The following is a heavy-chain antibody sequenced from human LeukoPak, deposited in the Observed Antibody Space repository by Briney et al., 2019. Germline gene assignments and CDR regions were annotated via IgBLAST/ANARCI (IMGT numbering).Heavy chain of an antibody. D-gene: IGHD3-22*01. V-gene: IGHV4-39*01. J-gene: IGHJ4*02. CDR2: IYYSGST. CDR3: ARSWGGYLDY. Sequence: SETLSLTCTVSGGSISSSSYYWGWIRQPPGKGLEWIGSIYYSGSTYYNPSLKSRVTISADTSKNQFSLKLSSVTAADTAVYYCARSWGGYLDYWGQGTLVTVSS. CDR1: GGSISSSSYY.